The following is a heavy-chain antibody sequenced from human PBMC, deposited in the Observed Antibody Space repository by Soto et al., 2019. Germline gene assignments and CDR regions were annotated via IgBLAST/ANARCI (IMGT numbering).Heavy chain of an antibody. CDR3: ARRFLDWPNHFYFDS. Sequence: LAITWDMAGGSLSGYSWNWIRQPPGKGLEWIGEINHRGATVYNPSLKSRLTMSADSSKNQFSLKLKSVTSADTALYYCARRFLDWPNHFYFDSWGQGTLVTV. D-gene: IGHD3-3*01. CDR1: GGSLSGYS. CDR2: INHRGAT. J-gene: IGHJ4*02. V-gene: IGHV4-34*01.